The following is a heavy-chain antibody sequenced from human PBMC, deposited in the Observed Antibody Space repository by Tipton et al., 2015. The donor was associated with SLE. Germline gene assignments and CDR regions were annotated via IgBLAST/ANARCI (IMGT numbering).Heavy chain of an antibody. V-gene: IGHV4-59*01. CDR2: IYYIGST. CDR3: AREPSLEGDAFDI. D-gene: IGHD5-24*01. J-gene: IGHJ3*02. Sequence: TLSLTCTVSGGSISSYYWSWIRQPPGKGLEWIGYIYYIGSTNYNPSLKSRVTISVDMSKNQFSLKLSSVTAADTAVYYCAREPSLEGDAFDIWGQGTMVTVSS. CDR1: GGSISSYY.